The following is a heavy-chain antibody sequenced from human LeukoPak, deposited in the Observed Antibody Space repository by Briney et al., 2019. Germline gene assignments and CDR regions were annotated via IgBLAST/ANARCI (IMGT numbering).Heavy chain of an antibody. CDR2: IYYSGSP. V-gene: IGHV4-59*08. CDR1: GGSITSYY. CDR3: ARLDLAGAGDFDY. J-gene: IGHJ4*02. D-gene: IGHD6-13*01. Sequence: SETLSLTCTVSGGSITSYYWSWIRRPPGKGLEWIGYIYYSGSPNYNPSLKSRVTISVDTSKNQFSLKLSSVTAADTAVYYCARLDLAGAGDFDYWGQGTLVTVSS.